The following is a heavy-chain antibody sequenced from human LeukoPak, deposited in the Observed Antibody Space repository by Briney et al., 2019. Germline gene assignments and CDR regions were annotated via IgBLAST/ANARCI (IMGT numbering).Heavy chain of an antibody. CDR2: INHSGST. CDR3: ARRPGIAAAGNGADY. J-gene: IGHJ4*02. V-gene: IGHV4-34*01. D-gene: IGHD6-13*01. CDR1: GGSFGGYY. Sequence: KASETLSLTCAVYGGSFGGYYWSWIRQPPGKGLEWIGEINHSGSTNYNPSLKSRVTISVDTSKNQFSLKLSSVTAADTAVYYCARRPGIAAAGNGADYWGQGTLITVSS.